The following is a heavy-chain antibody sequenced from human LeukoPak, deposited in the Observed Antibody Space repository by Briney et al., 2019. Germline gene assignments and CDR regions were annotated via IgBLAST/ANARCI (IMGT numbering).Heavy chain of an antibody. CDR1: GFTVSSTY. V-gene: IGHV3-66*01. CDR2: SYSGGRT. CDR3: ARDPVEVVTPIGY. Sequence: GGSLRLSCAVSGFTVSSTYMSWVRQAPGKGLEWVSVSYSGGRTYYADSVKGRFTISRDNSKNTLYLQINSLRAEDTAVYYCARDPVEVVTPIGYWGQGTLVTVSS. D-gene: IGHD2-21*02. J-gene: IGHJ4*02.